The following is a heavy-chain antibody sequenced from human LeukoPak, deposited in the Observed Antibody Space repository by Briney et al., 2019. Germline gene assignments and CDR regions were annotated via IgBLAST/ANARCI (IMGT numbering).Heavy chain of an antibody. D-gene: IGHD3-3*01. CDR1: GFTFSSYS. V-gene: IGHV3-21*01. CDR3: ASLRFLEWLSHAFDI. CDR2: ISSSSSYI. Sequence: PGGSLRLSCAASGFTFSSYSMSWVRQAPGKGLEWVSSISSSSSYIYYADSVKGRFTISRDNAKNSLYLQMNSLRVEDTAVYYCASLRFLEWLSHAFDIWGQGTMVTVSS. J-gene: IGHJ3*02.